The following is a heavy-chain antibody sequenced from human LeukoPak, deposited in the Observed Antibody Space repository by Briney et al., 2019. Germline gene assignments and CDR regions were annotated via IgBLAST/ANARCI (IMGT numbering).Heavy chain of an antibody. V-gene: IGHV3-11*06. CDR1: GFTLSDYY. Sequence: RGSLRLSCAASGFTLSDYYMSWIRRAPGRGLGWVSYISSSSSYTNYADSVKGRFTISRDNAKNSLYLQMNSLRAEDTAVYYCARVKGPKRSAGDYWGQGTLVTVSS. CDR3: ARVKGPKRSAGDY. J-gene: IGHJ4*02. D-gene: IGHD6-19*01. CDR2: ISSSSSYT.